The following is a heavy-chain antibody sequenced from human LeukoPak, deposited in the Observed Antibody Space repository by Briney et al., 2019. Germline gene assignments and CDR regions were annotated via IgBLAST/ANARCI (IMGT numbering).Heavy chain of an antibody. Sequence: SEALSLTCTVSGGSISSSSCYWGWIRQPPGKGLEWVGSIYYSGSTYYNPSLKSRVTISVDTSKNQFSLKLSSVTAADTAVYYCAGDKTPSYYYYGMDVWGQGTTVTVSS. CDR1: GGSISSSSCY. CDR3: AGDKTPSYYYYGMDV. J-gene: IGHJ6*02. V-gene: IGHV4-39*02. CDR2: IYYSGST.